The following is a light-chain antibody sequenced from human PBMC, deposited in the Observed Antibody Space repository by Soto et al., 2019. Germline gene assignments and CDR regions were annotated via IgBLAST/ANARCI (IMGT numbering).Light chain of an antibody. CDR2: EVT. J-gene: IGLJ2*01. V-gene: IGLV2-14*01. Sequence: QSVLTQPASVSGSLGQSITISCTGTSSYVGGYNYVSWYQQHPGKDPKVVIFEVTKRPSGVSSRFSGSKSGNTASLTVSGLQAEDEGEYYCSSYTSSRTVLFGGGTKLTVL. CDR3: SSYTSSRTVL. CDR1: SSYVGGYNY.